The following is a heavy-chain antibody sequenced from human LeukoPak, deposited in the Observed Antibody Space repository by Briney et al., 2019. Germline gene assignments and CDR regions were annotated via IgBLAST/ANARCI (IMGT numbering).Heavy chain of an antibody. D-gene: IGHD2-15*01. CDR1: GDSISSYY. J-gene: IGHJ4*02. Sequence: SETLSLTCTVSGDSISSYYWSWIRQPPGKELEWIGCIFSSGSTNYKPTLKSRGSISVDTSKKQFSLELSSVTAADTAVYYCARGVSGFSRIFDYWGQGTLVTVSS. CDR2: IFSSGST. V-gene: IGHV4-59*01. CDR3: ARGVSGFSRIFDY.